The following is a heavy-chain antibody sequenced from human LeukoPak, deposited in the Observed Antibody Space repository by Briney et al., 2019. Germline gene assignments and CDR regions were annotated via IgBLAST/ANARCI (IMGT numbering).Heavy chain of an antibody. CDR2: ISYDGSNK. Sequence: GGSLRLSCAASGFTFSSYAMHWVRQAPGKGLEWVAVISYDGSNKYYADSVKGRFTTSRDNSKNTLYLQMNSLRAEDTAVYYCARRYRYCSSTSCYWYGMDVWGQGTTVTASS. CDR1: GFTFSSYA. D-gene: IGHD2-2*01. J-gene: IGHJ6*02. V-gene: IGHV3-30*04. CDR3: ARRYRYCSSTSCYWYGMDV.